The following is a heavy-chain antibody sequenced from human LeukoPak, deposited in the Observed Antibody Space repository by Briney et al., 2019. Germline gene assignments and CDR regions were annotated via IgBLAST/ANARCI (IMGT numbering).Heavy chain of an antibody. CDR2: ISGSADNT. CDR1: GFTFSSYA. Sequence: PGGSLRLSCAAYGFTFSSYAMNWVRQAPGKGLEWVSGISGSADNTYYADSVRGRFTIFKDNSKNTVYLQMNSLRAENAAVYYCAKVNWGDCWGQGTLVIVSS. CDR3: AKVNWGDC. D-gene: IGHD7-27*01. V-gene: IGHV3-23*01. J-gene: IGHJ4*02.